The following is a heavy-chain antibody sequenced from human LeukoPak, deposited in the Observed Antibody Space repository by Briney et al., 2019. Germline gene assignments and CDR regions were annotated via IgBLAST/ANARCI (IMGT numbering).Heavy chain of an antibody. V-gene: IGHV4-59*01. D-gene: IGHD6-13*01. CDR1: GGSISSYY. Sequence: SETLSLTCTVSGGSISSYYWSWIRQPPGKGLEWIGYIYYSGSTNYNPSLKSRVTMSVDTSKNQFSLKLSSVTAADTAVYYCARTPKPYSSSWPILWGQGTLVTVSS. CDR2: IYYSGST. J-gene: IGHJ4*02. CDR3: ARTPKPYSSSWPIL.